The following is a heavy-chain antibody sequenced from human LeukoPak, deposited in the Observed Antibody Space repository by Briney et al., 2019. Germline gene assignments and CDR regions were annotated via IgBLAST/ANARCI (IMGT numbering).Heavy chain of an antibody. V-gene: IGHV1-2*04. J-gene: IGHJ5*02. Sequence: ASVKVSCKASGYTFTGYYMHWVRQAPGQGLEWMGWINPNSGGTNYAQKLQGWVTMTRDTSIRTAYMELRRLRSDDTAVYYCARGPLRNWFDPWGQGTLVTVSS. CDR2: INPNSGGT. CDR1: GYTFTGYY. CDR3: ARGPLRNWFDP.